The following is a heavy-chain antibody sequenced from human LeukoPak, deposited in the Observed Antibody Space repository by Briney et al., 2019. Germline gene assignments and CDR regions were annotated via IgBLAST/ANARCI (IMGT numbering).Heavy chain of an antibody. V-gene: IGHV4-4*07. CDR2: IYSTGST. CDR3: ARQIASAGTAGFDF. CDR1: GGSISSYY. Sequence: PSETLSLTCTVSGGSISSYYWSWIRQPAGKGLEWIGRIYSTGSTNYNPSLKSRVTMSVDTSKNQFSLRLRSVTAADTAVYYCARQIASAGTAGFDFWGQGTLVTVSS. D-gene: IGHD6-13*01. J-gene: IGHJ4*02.